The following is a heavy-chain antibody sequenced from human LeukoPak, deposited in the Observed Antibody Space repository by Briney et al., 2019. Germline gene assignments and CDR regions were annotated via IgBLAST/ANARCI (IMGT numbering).Heavy chain of an antibody. CDR2: IYYSGST. CDR1: GGSISSSSYY. D-gene: IGHD3-16*02. J-gene: IGHJ4*02. CDR3: AAMGDYVWGSYRTDFDY. Sequence: SETLSLTCTVSGGSISSSSYYWGWIRQPPGKGLEWIGSIYYSGSTYYNPSLKSRVTISVDTSKNQFSLKLSSVTAADTAVYYCAAMGDYVWGSYRTDFDYWGQGTLVTVSS. V-gene: IGHV4-39*01.